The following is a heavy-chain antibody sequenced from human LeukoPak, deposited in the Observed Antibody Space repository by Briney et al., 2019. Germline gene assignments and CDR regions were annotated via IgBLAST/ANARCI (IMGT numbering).Heavy chain of an antibody. CDR3: ARLTNAFDV. V-gene: IGHV4-59*08. CDR1: GGSISGRY. J-gene: IGHJ3*01. Sequence: SETLSLTCTVSGGSISGRYWSWIRQPPGKGLEWIGYIYYTGSTNYNPSLRSRVTISLDTSRSQFSPKLSSLTAADTAVYYCARLTNAFDVWGQGTMVTVSS. D-gene: IGHD1-1*01. CDR2: IYYTGST.